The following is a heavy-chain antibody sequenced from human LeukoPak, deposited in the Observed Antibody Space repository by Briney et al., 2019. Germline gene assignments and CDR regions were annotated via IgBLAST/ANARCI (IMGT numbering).Heavy chain of an antibody. Sequence: MGYIYYTGSTNYSPSLKSRVTISVDTSKNQFSLKLSSVTAADTAVYYCARVAVAGTETIDYWGQGTLVTVSS. J-gene: IGHJ4*02. D-gene: IGHD6-19*01. V-gene: IGHV4-59*01. CDR3: ARVAVAGTETIDY. CDR2: IYYTGST.